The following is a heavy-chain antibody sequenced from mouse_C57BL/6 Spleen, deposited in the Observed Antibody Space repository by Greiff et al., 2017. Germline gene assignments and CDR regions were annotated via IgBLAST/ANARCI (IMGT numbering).Heavy chain of an antibody. CDR2: ISSGISTI. CDR3: ARRFHYDYDVFDY. Sequence: EVHLVESGGGLVKPGGSLKLSCAASGFTFSDYGMHWVRQAPEKGLEWVAYISSGISTIYYADTVKGRFTISGDNAKNTLFLQMTSLRSEVTAMYYCARRFHYDYDVFDYWGQGTTLTVSS. CDR1: GFTFSDYG. V-gene: IGHV5-17*01. J-gene: IGHJ2*01. D-gene: IGHD2-4*01.